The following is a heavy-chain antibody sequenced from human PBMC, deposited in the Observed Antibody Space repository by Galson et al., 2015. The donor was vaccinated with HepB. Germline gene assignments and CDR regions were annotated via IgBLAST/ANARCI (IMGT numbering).Heavy chain of an antibody. Sequence: SLRLSCAASGFTFSSYAMHWVRQAPGKGLEWVAVISYDGSNKYYADSVKGRFTISRDNSKNTLYLQMNSLRAEDTAVYYCARDPREIAAAAHYYYYMDVWGKGTTVTVSS. J-gene: IGHJ6*03. CDR1: GFTFSSYA. D-gene: IGHD6-13*01. CDR3: ARDPREIAAAAHYYYYMDV. CDR2: ISYDGSNK. V-gene: IGHV3-30-3*01.